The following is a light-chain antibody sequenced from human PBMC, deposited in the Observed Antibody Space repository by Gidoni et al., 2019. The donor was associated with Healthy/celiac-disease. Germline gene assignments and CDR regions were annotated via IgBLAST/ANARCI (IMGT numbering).Light chain of an antibody. CDR2: GNS. V-gene: IGLV1-40*01. Sequence: QSVLTQPPSASGVPGQRFPISCTGSSSNIGAGYDVHWYQQLPGTAPKLLIYGNSNRPSGVPDRFSGSKSGTSASLAITGLQAEDEADYYCQSYDSSLSGSGVFGGGTKLTVL. CDR1: SSNIGAGYD. J-gene: IGLJ3*02. CDR3: QSYDSSLSGSGV.